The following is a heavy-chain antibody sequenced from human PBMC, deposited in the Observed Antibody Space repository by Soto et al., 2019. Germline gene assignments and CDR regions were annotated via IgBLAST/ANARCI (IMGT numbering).Heavy chain of an antibody. J-gene: IGHJ6*02. CDR2: IYWDNDN. Sequence: QITLKESGPPLVKPTQTLTLTCTFSGFSLTTTGVGVSWIRQPPGKALEWLAVIYWDNDNRFSPSLKTRLTLTKDTSKKQVVLTMTDMDPVDTATYYCSQGGSGSYYGMDVWGQGITVTVSS. D-gene: IGHD3-10*01. CDR3: SQGGSGSYYGMDV. CDR1: GFSLTTTGVG. V-gene: IGHV2-5*02.